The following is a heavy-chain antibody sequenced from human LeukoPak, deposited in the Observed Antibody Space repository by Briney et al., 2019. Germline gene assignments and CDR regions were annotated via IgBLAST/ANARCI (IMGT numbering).Heavy chain of an antibody. Sequence: GGSLRLSCAASGFTFSNYAMNWVRQAPGKGLEWVSGISGSGGSTYYADSVKGRFTISRDNFKNTLHLHMNSLRAEDTAVYYCAKDSRRTSGWYYFDYWGQGTLVTVSS. CDR1: GFTFSNYA. J-gene: IGHJ4*02. CDR3: AKDSRRTSGWYYFDY. D-gene: IGHD6-19*01. V-gene: IGHV3-23*01. CDR2: ISGSGGST.